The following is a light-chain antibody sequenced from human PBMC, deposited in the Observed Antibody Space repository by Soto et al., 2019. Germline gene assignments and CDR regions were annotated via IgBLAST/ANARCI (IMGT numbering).Light chain of an antibody. Sequence: ETVMTQSPVALSVSPGERATLSCRARQNVRKNLAWYQQKPGQAPRLLIYDASNRATGIPARFSGSGSGTDFTLTISSLEAEDFALDYGQQRSKWPVTFGGGTKVDIK. CDR2: DAS. CDR3: QQRSKWPVT. J-gene: IGKJ4*01. CDR1: QNVRKN. V-gene: IGKV3-11*01.